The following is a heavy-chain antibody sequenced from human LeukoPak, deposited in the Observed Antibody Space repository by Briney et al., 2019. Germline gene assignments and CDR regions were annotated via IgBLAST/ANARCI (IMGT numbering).Heavy chain of an antibody. V-gene: IGHV1-69*13. J-gene: IGHJ4*02. Sequence: SVKVSCKASGGTFSSYAISWVRQAPGQGREWMGGSIPIFGTANYAQKFQGRVTITADESTSTAYMELSSLRSEDTAVYYCASYNWNYYLLIYFDYWGQGTLVTVPS. CDR2: SIPIFGTA. CDR1: GGTFSSYA. CDR3: ASYNWNYYLLIYFDY. D-gene: IGHD1-1*01.